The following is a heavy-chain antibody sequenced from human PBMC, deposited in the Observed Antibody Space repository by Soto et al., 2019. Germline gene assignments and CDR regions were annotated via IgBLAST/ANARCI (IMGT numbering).Heavy chain of an antibody. D-gene: IGHD1-26*01. CDR3: ARDGTPMVTLYTFDH. CDR2: MSYAGSDK. V-gene: IGHV3-30-3*01. J-gene: IGHJ4*02. Sequence: QVQLVESGGGVVQPGRSLRLSCAASGFTFSDYNFHWGRQPPGKGLEWVALMSYAGSDKYYADSVKGRFTIYRDNSKDTMFLQLNRLSAEATALYYCARDGTPMVTLYTFDHWGQGSLVTVSS. CDR1: GFTFSDYN.